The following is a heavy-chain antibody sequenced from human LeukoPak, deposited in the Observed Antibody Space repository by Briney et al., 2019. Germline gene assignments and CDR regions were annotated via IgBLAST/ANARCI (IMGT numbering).Heavy chain of an antibody. CDR3: ARVGIQLCVDY. J-gene: IGHJ4*02. V-gene: IGHV3-48*01. CDR1: GFTFSSYA. CDR2: ISSSSNTI. D-gene: IGHD5-18*01. Sequence: GGSLRLSCAASGFTFSSYAMSWVRQAPGKGLEWVSYISSSSNTIYYADSVKGRLTISRDNAKNSLYLQMNSLRAEDTAVYYCARVGIQLCVDYWGQGTLVTVSS.